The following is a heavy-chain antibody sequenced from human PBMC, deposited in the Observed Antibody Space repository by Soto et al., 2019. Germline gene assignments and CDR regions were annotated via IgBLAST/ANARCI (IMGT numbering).Heavy chain of an antibody. Sequence: PGESLKISCKGSGYNFNRYWIGWVRQMPGKGLGWMGVIYPGDPDTRNSPSLQGQVTISADKSSSAAYLQWSSLQASDTATYYCARSLVNGTYEAFDIWGQGTMVTVSS. CDR3: ARSLVNGTYEAFDI. D-gene: IGHD6-13*01. V-gene: IGHV5-51*01. J-gene: IGHJ3*02. CDR1: GYNFNRYW. CDR2: IYPGDPDT.